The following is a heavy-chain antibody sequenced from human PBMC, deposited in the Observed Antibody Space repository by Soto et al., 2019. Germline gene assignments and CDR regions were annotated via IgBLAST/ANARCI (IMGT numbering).Heavy chain of an antibody. V-gene: IGHV1-69*13. CDR3: AGQVRWLKKWFDP. CDR1: GGTFSSYA. D-gene: IGHD3-10*01. Sequence: SVKVSCKASGGTFSSYAISWVRQAPGQGLEWMGGIIPIFGTANYAQKFQGRVTITADESTSTAYMELSSLRSEDTAVYYCAGQVRWLKKWFDPWGQGTLVTVSS. J-gene: IGHJ5*02. CDR2: IIPIFGTA.